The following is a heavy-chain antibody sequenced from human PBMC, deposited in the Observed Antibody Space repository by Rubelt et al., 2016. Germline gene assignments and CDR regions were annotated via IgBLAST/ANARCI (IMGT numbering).Heavy chain of an antibody. CDR2: IRQDGNEK. J-gene: IGHJ4*02. V-gene: IGHV3-7*01. D-gene: IGHD6-19*01. Sequence: GGGLVQPGGSLRLSCAASGFTFGTYWMTWVRQPPGKGLEWVTNIRQDGNEKHYVDSVKGRFTVSRDNAKNSLFLEMNSLRPEDTAVYYCARDRIAVTGAYTYWGQGTLVTVTA. CDR1: GFTFGTYW. CDR3: ARDRIAVTGAYTY.